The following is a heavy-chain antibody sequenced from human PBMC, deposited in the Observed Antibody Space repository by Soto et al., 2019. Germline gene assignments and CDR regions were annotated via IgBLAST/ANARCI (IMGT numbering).Heavy chain of an antibody. CDR1: GGSISSYY. V-gene: IGHV4-59*06. CDR2: IYYSGST. Sequence: SETLSLTCTVSGGSISSYYWSWIRQHPGKGLEWIGYIYYSGSTYYNPSLKSRVTISVDTSKNQFSLKLSSVTAADTAVYYCAREGAAPYYYYGMDVWGQGTTVTVSS. D-gene: IGHD6-6*01. CDR3: AREGAAPYYYYGMDV. J-gene: IGHJ6*02.